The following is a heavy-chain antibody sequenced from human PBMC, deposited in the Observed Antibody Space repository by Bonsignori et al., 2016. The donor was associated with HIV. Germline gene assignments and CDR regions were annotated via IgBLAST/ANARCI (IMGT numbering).Heavy chain of an antibody. D-gene: IGHD4-17*01. CDR2: INHSGNT. Sequence: WIRQPPGKGLEWIGEINHSGNTNYHPSLKSRVTISLDTSKNQFSLRLSSVTAADMAVYYCARGPTVPGDDYGDENWFDPWGQGTLVTVSS. V-gene: IGHV4-34*01. CDR3: ARGPTVPGDDYGDENWFDP. J-gene: IGHJ5*02.